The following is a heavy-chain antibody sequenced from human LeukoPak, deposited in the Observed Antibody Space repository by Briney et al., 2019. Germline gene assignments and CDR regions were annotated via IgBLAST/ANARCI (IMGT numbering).Heavy chain of an antibody. CDR2: IQYAGSHK. CDR3: AKVLGDCSASACSPEY. V-gene: IGHV3-30*02. Sequence: GGSLRLSCAASGFTFSSYDMHWVRQAPGKGLEWVAFIQYAGSHKYYADSVKGRFTISRANSENTLYLQMNSLRAEDTAVYYCAKVLGDCSASACSPEYWGQGTLVTVSS. D-gene: IGHD2-8*02. J-gene: IGHJ4*02. CDR1: GFTFSSYD.